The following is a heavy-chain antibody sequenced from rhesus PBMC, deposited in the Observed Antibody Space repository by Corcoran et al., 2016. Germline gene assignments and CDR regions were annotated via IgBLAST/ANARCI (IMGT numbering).Heavy chain of an antibody. Sequence: QLPLQESGPGLVKHSENLSLPFAVSGGPTRTSSWTWFRQPPWTGLQVLGYIGGSSGRTNDNPSLKSRVTLSGDTAKNQLSLKLSSVTAADTAVYYCARHALQYLDWLLQFYGLDSWGQGVVVTVSS. D-gene: IGHD3-3*01. J-gene: IGHJ6*01. V-gene: IGHV4S11*01. CDR1: GGPTRTSS. CDR2: IGGSSGRT. CDR3: ARHALQYLDWLLQFYGLDS.